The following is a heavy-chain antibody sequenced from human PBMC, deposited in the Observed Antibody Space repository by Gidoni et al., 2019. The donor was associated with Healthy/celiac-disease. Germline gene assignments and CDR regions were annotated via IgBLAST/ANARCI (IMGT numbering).Heavy chain of an antibody. CDR1: GFTFSSYS. Sequence: EVQLVESGGGLVKPGGSLSLSCAASGFTFSSYSMNWVRQAPGKGLEWVSSISSSSSYIYYADSVKGRFTISRDNAKNSLYLQMNSLRAEDTAVYYCARDKYKGYSNYRLNYYYYGMDVWGQGTTVTVSS. V-gene: IGHV3-21*01. CDR2: ISSSSSYI. D-gene: IGHD4-4*01. CDR3: ARDKYKGYSNYRLNYYYYGMDV. J-gene: IGHJ6*02.